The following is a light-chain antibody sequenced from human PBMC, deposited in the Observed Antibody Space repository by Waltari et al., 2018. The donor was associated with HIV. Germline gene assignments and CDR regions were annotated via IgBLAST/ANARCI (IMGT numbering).Light chain of an antibody. J-gene: IGKJ3*01. CDR1: QSVGTN. CDR3: QQYQTWPLT. V-gene: IGKV3-15*01. CDR2: GAS. Sequence: ETVMTQSPVTLSVSPGERATLSCRASQSVGTNVTWYQRKSGQAPRLLIYGASTRATAIPARFSGSGSGTEFTLTIASLQSDDYATYYCQQYQTWPLTFGPGTTVGI.